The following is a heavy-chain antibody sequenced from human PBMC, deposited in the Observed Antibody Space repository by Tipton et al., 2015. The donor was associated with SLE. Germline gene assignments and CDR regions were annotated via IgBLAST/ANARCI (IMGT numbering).Heavy chain of an antibody. Sequence: TLSLTCAVYGGSFSGYYWSWIRQPPGKGLEWIGEINHSGSTNYNPSLKSRVTISVDTSTSTVYMELSSLRSEDTAVYYCARDHLYSSSSGNDYWGLGTLVTVSS. CDR2: INHSGST. J-gene: IGHJ4*02. D-gene: IGHD6-6*01. CDR1: GGSFSGYY. V-gene: IGHV4-34*01. CDR3: ARDHLYSSSSGNDY.